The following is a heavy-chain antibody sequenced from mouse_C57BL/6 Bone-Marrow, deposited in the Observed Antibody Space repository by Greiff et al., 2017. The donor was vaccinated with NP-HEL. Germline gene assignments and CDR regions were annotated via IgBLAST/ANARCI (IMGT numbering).Heavy chain of an antibody. CDR2: ISSGGDYI. J-gene: IGHJ3*01. CDR3: TRPYSNYGAY. CDR1: GFTFSSYA. Sequence: EVQGVESGEGLVKPGGSLKLSCAASGFTFSSYAMSWVRQTPEKRLEWVAYISSGGDYIYYADTVKGRFTISRDNARNTLYLQMSSLKSEDTAMYYCTRPYSNYGAYWGQGTLVTVSA. D-gene: IGHD2-5*01. V-gene: IGHV5-9-1*02.